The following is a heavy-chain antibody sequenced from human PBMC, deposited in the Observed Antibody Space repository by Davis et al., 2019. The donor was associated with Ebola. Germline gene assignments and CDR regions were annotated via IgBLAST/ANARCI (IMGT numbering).Heavy chain of an antibody. CDR1: GGSISSSSYY. J-gene: IGHJ5*02. D-gene: IGHD6-6*01. CDR3: ARRIAARPDCFDP. Sequence: MPSETLSLTCTVSGGSISSSSYYWGWIRQPPGKGLEWIGSIFYSGNTYYNPSLKSRVTMSVDTHKNQFSLRLSSVTAADTAVYYCARRIAARPDCFDPWGQGTLVTVSS. CDR2: IFYSGNT. V-gene: IGHV4-39*01.